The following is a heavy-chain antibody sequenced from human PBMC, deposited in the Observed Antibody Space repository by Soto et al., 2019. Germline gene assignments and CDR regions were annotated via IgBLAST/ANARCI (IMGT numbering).Heavy chain of an antibody. CDR3: ASHPDGDTAMALHYYGMDV. J-gene: IGHJ6*02. Sequence: GASVKVSCKTSGYTFNTYGINWVRQAPGQGLELMGWISAYDGKTTYAEKFQGRVTLTTDTSTSTAYMELSSLRSEDTAVYYCASHPDGDTAMALHYYGMDVWGQGTTVTVSS. CDR2: ISAYDGKT. V-gene: IGHV1-18*01. D-gene: IGHD5-18*01. CDR1: GYTFNTYG.